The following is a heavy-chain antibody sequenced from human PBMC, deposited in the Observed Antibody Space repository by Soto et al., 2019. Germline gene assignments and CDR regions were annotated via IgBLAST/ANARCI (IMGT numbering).Heavy chain of an antibody. V-gene: IGHV3-53*01. J-gene: IGHJ6*03. CDR1: GFTVSSNY. CDR2: IYSGGST. D-gene: IGHD5-12*01. CDR3: AWDSYDSGGYEAFGC. Sequence: GGSLRLSCAASGFTVSSNYMSWVRQAPGKGLEWVSVIYSGGSTYYADSVKGRFTISRDNSKNTLYLQMNSLRAEDTAVYYCAWDSYDSGGYEAFGCWGKGSTVTVSS.